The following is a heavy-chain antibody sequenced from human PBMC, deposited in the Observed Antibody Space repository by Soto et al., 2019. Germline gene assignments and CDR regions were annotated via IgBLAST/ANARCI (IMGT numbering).Heavy chain of an antibody. CDR1: GFSLSTSGVG. Sequence: QITLKESGPTLVKPTQTLTLTCTFSGFSLSTSGVGVGWIRQPPGKALEWLALIFWDDDARYSPSLKSRLTITKDTSKDQVVLTMTNMDPVDTATYYCAQGSWPTYSCDYWGQGTLVTVSS. CDR2: IFWDDDA. J-gene: IGHJ4*02. V-gene: IGHV2-5*02. CDR3: AQGSWPTYSCDY.